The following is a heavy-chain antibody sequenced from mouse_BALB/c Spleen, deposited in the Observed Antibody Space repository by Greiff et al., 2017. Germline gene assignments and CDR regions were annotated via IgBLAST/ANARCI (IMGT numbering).Heavy chain of an antibody. V-gene: IGHV1S16*01. CDR1: GYTFTSYW. Sequence: VQLQQSGAELVKPGASVKLSCKASGYTFTSYWMHWVKLRPGQGFEWIGEINPSNGGTNYNEKFKRKATLTVDKSSSTAYMQLSSLTSEDSAVYYCTIAWIGYDAGYYYAMDYWGQGTSVTVSS. D-gene: IGHD2-2*01. J-gene: IGHJ4*01. CDR2: INPSNGGT. CDR3: TIAWIGYDAGYYYAMDY.